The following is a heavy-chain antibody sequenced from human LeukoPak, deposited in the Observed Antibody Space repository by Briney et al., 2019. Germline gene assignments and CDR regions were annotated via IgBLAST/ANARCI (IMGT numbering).Heavy chain of an antibody. CDR1: GGSISSSSYY. CDR2: IYYSGST. D-gene: IGHD2-15*01. V-gene: IGHV4-39*07. Sequence: SETLSLTCTVSGGSISSSSYYWGWIRQPPGKGLGWIGSIYYSGSTYYNPSLKSRVTISVGTSKNQFSLKLSSVTAADTAVYYCARGGDNEVEVLGYWGQGTLVTVSS. J-gene: IGHJ4*02. CDR3: ARGGDNEVEVLGY.